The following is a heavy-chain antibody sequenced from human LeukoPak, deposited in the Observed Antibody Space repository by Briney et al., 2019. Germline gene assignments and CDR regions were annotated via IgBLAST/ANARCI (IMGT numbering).Heavy chain of an antibody. CDR3: ARNNYYDSSGYPGWFDP. J-gene: IGHJ5*02. D-gene: IGHD3-22*01. CDR2: INTYNGNT. CDR1: GYTFTSYG. V-gene: IGHV1-18*01. Sequence: ASVKVSCKASGYTFTSYGISWVRQAPGEGLEWMGWINTYNGNTNYAQKLQGRVTMTTDTSTSTAYMELSSLRSEDTAVYYCARNNYYDSSGYPGWFDPWGQGTLVTVSS.